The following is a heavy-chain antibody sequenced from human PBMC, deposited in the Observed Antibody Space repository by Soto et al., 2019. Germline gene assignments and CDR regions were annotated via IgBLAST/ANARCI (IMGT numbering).Heavy chain of an antibody. J-gene: IGHJ6*02. CDR1: GFTFSDHY. Sequence: QVQVVESGGGLVYPGGSLRLSCEASGFTFSDHYMSWVRQAPGKGLEWISHISGDGGSTLAYADSVKGRFTISRDNAKNSLYLQMHSLRAEDTAVYYCARDRQPSSYIGLDVWGQGTTVTVSS. CDR3: ARDRQPSSYIGLDV. CDR2: ISGDGGSTL. D-gene: IGHD4-4*01. V-gene: IGHV3-11*01.